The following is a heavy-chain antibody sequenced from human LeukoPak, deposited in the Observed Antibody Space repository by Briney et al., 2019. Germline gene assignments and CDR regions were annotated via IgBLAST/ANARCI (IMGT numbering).Heavy chain of an antibody. D-gene: IGHD3-10*01. CDR2: IKQDGSEK. J-gene: IGHJ4*02. Sequence: GGSLRLSCAASGFTFNRSWMSWVRQAPGKGLEWVANIKQDGSEKYYVDSVKGRITISRDNAKNSLYLQMNSLRAEDTAVFYCARAQFTMVRGVAIPLFDYWGQGTLVTVSS. V-gene: IGHV3-7*03. CDR3: ARAQFTMVRGVAIPLFDY. CDR1: GFTFNRSW.